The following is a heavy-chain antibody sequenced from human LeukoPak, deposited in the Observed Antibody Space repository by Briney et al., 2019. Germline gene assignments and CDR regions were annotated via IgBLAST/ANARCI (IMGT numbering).Heavy chain of an antibody. J-gene: IGHJ4*02. Sequence: PGGSLRLSCAASAFTFSTYAMSWVRQAPGKGLEWVSAISGSGGSTYYAESVKGRFTLSRDNSNNSLYLQMKSLRAEDTAVYYCAKDQSSGWPTYYFDSWGQGTLVTVSS. CDR1: AFTFSTYA. V-gene: IGHV3-23*01. CDR2: ISGSGGST. CDR3: AKDQSSGWPTYYFDS. D-gene: IGHD6-19*01.